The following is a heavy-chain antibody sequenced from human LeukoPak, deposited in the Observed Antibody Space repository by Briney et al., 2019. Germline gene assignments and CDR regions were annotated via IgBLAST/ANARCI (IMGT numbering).Heavy chain of an antibody. CDR2: VSAYNGNT. J-gene: IGHJ6*02. D-gene: IGHD6-13*01. CDR1: GYTFTSYG. Sequence: ASVKVSCKASGYTFTSYGISWVRQAPGQGLEWMGWVSAYNGNTNYAQKLQGRVTMTTDTSTSTAYMELRSLRSDDTAVYYCATDFHIAAAGYYYGMDVWGQGTTVTVSS. V-gene: IGHV1-18*01. CDR3: ATDFHIAAAGYYYGMDV.